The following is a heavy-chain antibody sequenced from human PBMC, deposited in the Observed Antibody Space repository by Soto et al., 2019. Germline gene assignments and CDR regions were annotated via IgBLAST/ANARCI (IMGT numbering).Heavy chain of an antibody. V-gene: IGHV1-18*01. CDR3: ARHMVVAATLAWFDP. CDR1: GYTFTSYG. J-gene: IGHJ5*02. Sequence: QVQLVQSGAEVKKPGASVKVSCKASGYTFTSYGISWVRQAPGQGLEWMGWISAYNGNTNNAQKLPGRVTMTTDTSTSTAYMELRSLRSDDTAVYYCARHMVVAATLAWFDPWGQGTLVTVSS. CDR2: ISAYNGNT. D-gene: IGHD2-15*01.